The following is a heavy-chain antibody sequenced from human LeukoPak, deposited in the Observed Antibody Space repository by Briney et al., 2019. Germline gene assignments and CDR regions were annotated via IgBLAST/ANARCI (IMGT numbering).Heavy chain of an antibody. CDR1: GGTFSSYA. CDR3: ARKVWGRPETGTDWDYYYYYGMDV. J-gene: IGHJ6*02. Sequence: GASVKVSCKASGGTFSSYAISWVRQAPGQGLEWMGGIIPIFGTANHAQKFQGRVTITADESTSTAYMELSSLRSEDTAVYYCARKVWGRPETGTDWDYYYYYGMDVWGQGTTVTVSS. CDR2: IIPIFGTA. D-gene: IGHD1/OR15-1a*01. V-gene: IGHV1-69*13.